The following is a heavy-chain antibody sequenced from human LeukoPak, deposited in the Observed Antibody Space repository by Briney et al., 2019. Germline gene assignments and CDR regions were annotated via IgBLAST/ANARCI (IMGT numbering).Heavy chain of an antibody. V-gene: IGHV3-23*01. Sequence: GGSLRLSCAASGFTFSSYAMSWVRQPPGKGLEWVSAISGSGGSTYYTDSVKGRFTISRDNPKHTLYLQMNRQRAEHTAVYHCAKALVVAGVEVDYRGQGTLVTVSS. CDR1: GFTFSSYA. CDR3: AKALVVAGVEVDY. CDR2: ISGSGGST. D-gene: IGHD2-15*01. J-gene: IGHJ4*02.